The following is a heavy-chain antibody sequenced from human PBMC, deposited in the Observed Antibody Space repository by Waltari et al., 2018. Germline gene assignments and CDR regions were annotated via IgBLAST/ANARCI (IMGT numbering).Heavy chain of an antibody. Sequence: HLVESGGGEVQPGRSLRLSCAASTFSFNDYTILCVRQTPDKGLQWVALISYDGNNKEYSDSVKGRFTISRDTSKNTVSLQMSSLRVADTGLYFCARSLTTSTWRSTFYYSRLDVWGRGTTVTVSS. CDR1: TFSFNDYT. D-gene: IGHD1-26*01. CDR2: ISYDGNNK. CDR3: ARSLTTSTWRSTFYYSRLDV. J-gene: IGHJ6*02. V-gene: IGHV3-30*04.